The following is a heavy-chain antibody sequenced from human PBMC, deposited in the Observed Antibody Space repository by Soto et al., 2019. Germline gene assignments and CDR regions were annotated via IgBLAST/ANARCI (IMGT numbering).Heavy chain of an antibody. CDR1: GFTFSHYA. Sequence: QVQLVESGGGVVQPGRSLRLSCAASGFTFSHYAMHWARQAPGKGLEWVAVIWSDGSNENYADSVRGRFTISRDNPKNTLYLQMDSLRAEDTAVYYCARDYVSAPWDYWGQGARVTVSS. CDR2: IWSDGSNE. CDR3: ARDYVSAPWDY. D-gene: IGHD3-10*01. J-gene: IGHJ4*02. V-gene: IGHV3-33*01.